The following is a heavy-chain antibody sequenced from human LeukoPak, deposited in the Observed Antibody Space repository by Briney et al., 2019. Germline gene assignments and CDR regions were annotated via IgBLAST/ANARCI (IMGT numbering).Heavy chain of an antibody. D-gene: IGHD4-23*01. CDR2: IYYSGST. V-gene: IGHV4-59*01. CDR3: ARVAGYGGTIDY. CDR1: GVSISIYD. J-gene: IGHJ4*02. Sequence: PSETLSLTCTVPGVSISIYDWSWIRQPPGKGLEWIGYIYYSGSTNYNPSLKSPVTISVDTSKNQFSLKLSSVTAADTAVYYCARVAGYGGTIDYWGQGTLVTVSS.